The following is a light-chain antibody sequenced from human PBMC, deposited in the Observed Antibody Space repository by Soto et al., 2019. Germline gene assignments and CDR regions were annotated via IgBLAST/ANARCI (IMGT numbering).Light chain of an antibody. CDR3: QQSDTLPRT. J-gene: IGKJ1*01. CDR2: DAS. Sequence: DMQMTQSPSSLSSSVGDRVSITCHSSQDISDYLNWFQQKPGKAPKLLIYDASNLETGVPSRFSGSGSGTDFTFTISSLQPEDIATYYCQQSDTLPRTFGQGTKVDIK. V-gene: IGKV1-33*01. CDR1: QDISDY.